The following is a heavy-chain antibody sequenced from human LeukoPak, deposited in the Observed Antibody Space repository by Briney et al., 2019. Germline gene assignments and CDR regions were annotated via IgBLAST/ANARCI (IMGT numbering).Heavy chain of an antibody. Sequence: GGSLRLSCAASGFTFSSYAMSWVRQAPGKGLEWVSAISGSGGSTCYADSVKGRFTISRDNSKNTLYLRMNSLRAEDTAVYYCATARYSSGWYERYYYYGMDVWGQGTTVTVSS. CDR2: ISGSGGST. CDR1: GFTFSSYA. CDR3: ATARYSSGWYERYYYYGMDV. V-gene: IGHV3-23*01. D-gene: IGHD6-19*01. J-gene: IGHJ6*02.